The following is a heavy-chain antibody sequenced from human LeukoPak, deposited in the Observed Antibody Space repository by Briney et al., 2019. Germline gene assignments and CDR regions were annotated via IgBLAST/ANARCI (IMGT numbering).Heavy chain of an antibody. CDR1: GYTFTDYA. J-gene: IGHJ4*02. V-gene: IGHV7-4-1*02. Sequence: ASVTVSCTASGYTFTDYAMNWVRQAPGQGLEWMGWINTDTGNPTYAQGFTGRFVFSLDTSVSTAYLQISGLKAEDTAVYYCARSPRNFDYWGQGTLVTVSS. CDR2: INTDTGNP. CDR3: ARSPRNFDY.